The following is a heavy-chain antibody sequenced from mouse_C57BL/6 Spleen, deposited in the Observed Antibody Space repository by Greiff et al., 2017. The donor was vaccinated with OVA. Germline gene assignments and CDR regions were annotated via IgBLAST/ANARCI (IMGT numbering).Heavy chain of an antibody. V-gene: IGHV1-76*01. CDR3: ARGGTVVAGAMDY. D-gene: IGHD1-1*01. CDR1: GYTFTDYY. Sequence: VHLVESGAELVRPGASVKLSCKASGYTFTDYYINWVKQRPGQGLEWIARIYPGSGNTYYNEKFKGKATLTAEKSSSTAYMQLSSLTSEDSAVYFCARGGTVVAGAMDYWGQGTSVTVSS. CDR2: IYPGSGNT. J-gene: IGHJ4*01.